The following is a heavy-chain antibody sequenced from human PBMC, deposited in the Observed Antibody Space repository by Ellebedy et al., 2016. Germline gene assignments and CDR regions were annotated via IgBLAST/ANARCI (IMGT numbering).Heavy chain of an antibody. D-gene: IGHD4-23*01. CDR1: GYTFTGYY. V-gene: IGHV1-2*02. Sequence: ASVKVSXXASGYTFTGYYMHWVRQAPGQGLEWMGWINPNSGGTNYAQKFQGRVTMTRDTSISTAYMELSRLRSDDTAVYYCARTTLLGGNSMVYWGQGTLVTVSS. CDR2: INPNSGGT. CDR3: ARTTLLGGNSMVY. J-gene: IGHJ4*02.